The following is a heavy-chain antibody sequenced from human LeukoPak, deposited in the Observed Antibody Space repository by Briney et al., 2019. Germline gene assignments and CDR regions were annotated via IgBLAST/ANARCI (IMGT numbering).Heavy chain of an antibody. V-gene: IGHV1-69*13. D-gene: IGHD5-12*01. CDR3: ARDNIGWEYRGYSGYEHNY. Sequence: ASVKVSCKASGGTFSSYAISWVRQAPGQGLEWMGGIIPIFGTANYAQKFQGRVTITADESTSTAYMELSSLRSEDTAVYYCARDNIGWEYRGYSGYEHNYWGQGTLVTASS. CDR2: IIPIFGTA. J-gene: IGHJ4*02. CDR1: GGTFSSYA.